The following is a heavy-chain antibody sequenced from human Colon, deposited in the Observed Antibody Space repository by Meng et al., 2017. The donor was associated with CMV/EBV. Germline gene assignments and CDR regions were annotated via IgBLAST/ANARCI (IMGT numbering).Heavy chain of an antibody. CDR1: GYRCTGYY. J-gene: IGHJ5*02. V-gene: IGHV1-2*06. D-gene: IGHD6-25*01. CDR2: INPNTGLT. CDR3: ARDRSGGHNYFDP. Sequence: KASGYRCTGYYLHWVRQAPGQGLEWMGRINPNTGLTNYAQRFQGRVTMTRDTSISTGYMEVKRLRFDDTAIYYCARDRSGGHNYFDPWGQGTLVTVSS.